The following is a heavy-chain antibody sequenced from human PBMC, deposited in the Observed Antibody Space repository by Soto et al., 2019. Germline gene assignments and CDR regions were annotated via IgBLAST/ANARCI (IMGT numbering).Heavy chain of an antibody. CDR1: GYNFTNYW. V-gene: IGHV5-10-1*01. Sequence: GESLKISCQASGYNFTNYWISWVRQMPGKGLEWLGRIDPSDSYINYSPSFQGHVTISVDKSITTAFLQWSSLKASDTATYYCARDIVRQFDSYYYYYGMDVWGQGTTVTVSS. CDR3: ARDIVRQFDSYYYYYGMDV. CDR2: IDPSDSYI. D-gene: IGHD2-15*01. J-gene: IGHJ6*02.